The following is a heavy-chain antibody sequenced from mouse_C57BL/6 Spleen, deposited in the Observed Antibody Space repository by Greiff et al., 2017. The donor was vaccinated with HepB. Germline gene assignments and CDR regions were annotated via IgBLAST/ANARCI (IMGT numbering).Heavy chain of an antibody. D-gene: IGHD3-2*01. CDR3: ARDSPYYYAMDY. J-gene: IGHJ4*01. CDR1: GYTFTSYW. CDR2: IYPGSGST. Sequence: VKLQQPGAELVKPGASVKMSCKASGYTFTSYWITWVKQRPGQGLEWIGDIYPGSGSTNYNEKFKSKATLTVDTSSSTAYMQLSSLTSEDSAVYYCARDSPYYYAMDYWGQGTSVTVSS. V-gene: IGHV1-55*01.